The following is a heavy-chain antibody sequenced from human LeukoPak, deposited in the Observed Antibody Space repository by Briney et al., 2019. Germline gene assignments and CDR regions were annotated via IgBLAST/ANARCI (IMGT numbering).Heavy chain of an antibody. D-gene: IGHD3-16*01. V-gene: IGHV3-20*04. Sequence: PGGSLRLSCAASGFTFDDYGMTWVRQAPGKGLEWVSGINWNGGNTAYADSVRGRFTISRDSAKNSLYLEMNSLRVEGTALYYCARVYDYVWGSYDYWGQGTLVTVSS. CDR3: ARVYDYVWGSYDY. CDR2: INWNGGNT. J-gene: IGHJ4*02. CDR1: GFTFDDYG.